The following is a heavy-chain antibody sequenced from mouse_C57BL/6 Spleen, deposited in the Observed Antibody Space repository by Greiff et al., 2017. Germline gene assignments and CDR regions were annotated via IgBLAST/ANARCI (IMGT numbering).Heavy chain of an antibody. CDR3: SRANDYQTDAYGYYEV. D-gene: IGHD2-13*01. Sequence: QVQLQQPGAELVKPGASVKLSCKASGYTFTSYWMQWVKQRPGQGLEWIGEIDPSDSYTNYNPKFKGKATLTVDTSSSTAYMQLSSLTSEDSAVYYCSRANDYQTDAYGYYEVWGTGTTVTV. CDR2: IDPSDSYT. CDR1: GYTFTSYW. V-gene: IGHV1-50*01. J-gene: IGHJ1*03.